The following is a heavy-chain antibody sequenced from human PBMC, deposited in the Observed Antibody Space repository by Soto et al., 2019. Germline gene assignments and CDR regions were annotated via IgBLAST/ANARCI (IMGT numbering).Heavy chain of an antibody. Sequence: QVQLVQSGAEVKKPGSSVKVSCKASGGTFSSYTISWVRQAPGQGLEWMGRIIPSLVIANYAQKLQGRVTITAEKSTSTAYMERSSMRSEDTAVYYCVRGSNYYGSATAAAYYFDYWGQGTLVTVSS. CDR1: GGTFSSYT. V-gene: IGHV1-69*02. J-gene: IGHJ4*02. CDR3: VRGSNYYGSATAAAYYFDY. CDR2: IIPSLVIA. D-gene: IGHD3-10*01.